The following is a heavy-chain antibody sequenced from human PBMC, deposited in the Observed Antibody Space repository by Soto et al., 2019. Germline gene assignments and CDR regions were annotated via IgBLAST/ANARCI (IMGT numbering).Heavy chain of an antibody. CDR3: ARDQNPSGTYQGISDS. Sequence: QVQLVESGGGVVQPGRSLRLSCAASGFTFSNYAIHWVRQAPGKGLEWVAVISYAGINKYYADTVKGRFSIFRDNSQNAVYLPMNIPKAEDTAVYYCARDQNPSGTYQGISDSWGQGTLVTVSS. CDR1: GFTFSNYA. D-gene: IGHD1-26*01. J-gene: IGHJ4*02. CDR2: ISYAGINK. V-gene: IGHV3-30-3*01.